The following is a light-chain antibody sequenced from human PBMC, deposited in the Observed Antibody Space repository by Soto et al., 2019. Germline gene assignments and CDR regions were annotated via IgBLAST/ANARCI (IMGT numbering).Light chain of an antibody. CDR3: GSWDSSLSDYV. CDR1: SSNIGGNS. V-gene: IGLV1-51*01. J-gene: IGLJ1*01. CDR2: DDN. Sequence: QSVLPQPPSVSSAPGDKVAIACSGSSSNIGGNSVSWYQQLPGTAPKLLIYDDNKRPSGIPDRFSGSKSGTSATLGITGFQTGDEADYYCGSWDSSLSDYVFGTGTKVTVL.